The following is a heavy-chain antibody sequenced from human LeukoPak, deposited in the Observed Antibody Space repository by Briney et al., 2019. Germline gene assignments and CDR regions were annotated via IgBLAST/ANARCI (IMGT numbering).Heavy chain of an antibody. CDR1: GFTVSSNY. D-gene: IGHD6-6*01. Sequence: GGSLRLSCAASGFTVSSNYMSWVRQAPGKGLEWVSVNYSSGSTYYADSVKGRFTISRDNSKNTLYLQMNSLRAEDTAVYYCARDPYTSSSGRDYYYYMDVSGKGTTVTVSS. CDR3: ARDPYTSSSGRDYYYYMDV. V-gene: IGHV3-53*01. CDR2: NYSSGST. J-gene: IGHJ6*03.